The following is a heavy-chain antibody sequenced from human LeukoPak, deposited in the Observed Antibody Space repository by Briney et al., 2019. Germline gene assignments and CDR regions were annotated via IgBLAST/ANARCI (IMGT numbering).Heavy chain of an antibody. D-gene: IGHD5-12*01. V-gene: IGHV1-8*01. Sequence: ASVKVSCKASGYTFTSYDINWVRQATGQGLEWMGWMNPNSGNTGYAQKFQGRVTMTRNTSISTAYMELSSLRSEDTAVYYCARGQGRRYTGYGPKTYYFDYWGQGTLVTVSS. CDR2: MNPNSGNT. J-gene: IGHJ4*02. CDR3: ARGQGRRYTGYGPKTYYFDY. CDR1: GYTFTSYD.